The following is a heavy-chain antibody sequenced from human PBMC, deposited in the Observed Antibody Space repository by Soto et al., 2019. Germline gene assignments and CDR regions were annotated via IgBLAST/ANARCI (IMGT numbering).Heavy chain of an antibody. V-gene: IGHV3-48*02. Sequence: PGGSLRLSCAASGFTFSSYSMNWVRQAPGKGLEWVSYISSSSSTIYYADSVKGRFTISRDNAKNSLYLQMNSLRDEDTAVHYCARTGHRRVVVVAARPLNYYYYGMDVWGQGTTVTVSS. CDR2: ISSSSSTI. J-gene: IGHJ6*02. D-gene: IGHD2-15*01. CDR1: GFTFSSYS. CDR3: ARTGHRRVVVVAARPLNYYYYGMDV.